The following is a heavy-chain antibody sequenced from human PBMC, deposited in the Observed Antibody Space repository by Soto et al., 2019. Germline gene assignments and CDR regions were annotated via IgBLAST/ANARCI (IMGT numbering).Heavy chain of an antibody. CDR2: IIPIFGTA. Sequence: GASVKVSCKASGGTFSSYAISWVRQAPGQGLEWMGGIIPIFGTANYAQKFQGRVTITADESTSTAYMELSSLRSEDTAVYYCAREVLGGEAFDIWGQGTMVTVS. D-gene: IGHD3-16*01. J-gene: IGHJ3*02. CDR3: AREVLGGEAFDI. CDR1: GGTFSSYA. V-gene: IGHV1-69*13.